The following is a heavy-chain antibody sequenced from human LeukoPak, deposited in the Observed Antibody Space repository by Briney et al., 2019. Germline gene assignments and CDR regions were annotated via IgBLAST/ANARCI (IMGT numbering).Heavy chain of an antibody. J-gene: IGHJ4*02. D-gene: IGHD3-10*01. Sequence: SETLSLTCAVYGGSFSGYYWSWIRQPPGKGLEWIGEINHSGSTNYNPSLKSRVTISVDTSKNQFSLKLSSVTAADTAVYYCARGGHNLYGSGSYYSFDSWGQRTLVTVSS. CDR2: INHSGST. CDR3: ARGGHNLYGSGSYYSFDS. V-gene: IGHV4-34*01. CDR1: GGSFSGYY.